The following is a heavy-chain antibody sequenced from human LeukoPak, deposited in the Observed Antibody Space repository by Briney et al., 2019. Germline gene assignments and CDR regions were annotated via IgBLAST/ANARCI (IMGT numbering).Heavy chain of an antibody. CDR3: AREGVGYFCDY. CDR2: IYIGGRT. J-gene: IGHJ4*02. CDR1: GFTVSGNY. V-gene: IGHV3-53*05. D-gene: IGHD5-18*01. Sequence: GGSLRLSCAASGFTVSGNYVSWVRQAPGKGLEWVSVIYIGGRTYYADSVKGRFTISRDNSKNTLFLQMRGLRPEDTAIYYCAREGVGYFCDYWGQGALVTVSS.